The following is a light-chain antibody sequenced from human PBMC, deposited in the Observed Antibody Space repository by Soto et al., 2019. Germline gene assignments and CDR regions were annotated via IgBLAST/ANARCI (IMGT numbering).Light chain of an antibody. CDR1: RSDVGSYNR. Sequence: QSALTQPPSVSGSPGQSVTISCTGTRSDVGSYNRVSWYQQPPGTAPKLMIHEVSNRPSGVPDRFSGSKSGHTASLTISGLQAEDEADSYCSSYTSSSTLVFGGGTKRTVL. CDR3: SSYTSSSTLV. V-gene: IGLV2-18*02. CDR2: EVS. J-gene: IGLJ2*01.